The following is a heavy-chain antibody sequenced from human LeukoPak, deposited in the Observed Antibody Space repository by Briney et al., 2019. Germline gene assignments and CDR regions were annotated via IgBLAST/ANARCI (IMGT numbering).Heavy chain of an antibody. Sequence: GGSLRLSCAGSGFIFSNYAMSWVRQAPGQGLEWVSTISNSGDATFYADAVKGRFTISRDTSKNTLYLQINSLRVEDTAVYYCIVFGDSNHWGQGTLVTVSS. D-gene: IGHD4-17*01. CDR2: ISNSGDAT. V-gene: IGHV3-23*01. CDR3: IVFGDSNH. CDR1: GFIFSNYA. J-gene: IGHJ5*02.